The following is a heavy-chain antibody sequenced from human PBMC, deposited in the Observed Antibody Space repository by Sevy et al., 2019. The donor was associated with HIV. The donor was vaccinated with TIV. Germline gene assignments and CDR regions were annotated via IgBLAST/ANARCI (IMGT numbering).Heavy chain of an antibody. D-gene: IGHD3-22*01. J-gene: IGHJ4*02. CDR2: ISSSSSYI. Sequence: GGSLRLSCAASGFTFSSYSMNWVRQAPGKGLEWVSSISSSSSYIYYADSVKGRFTISRDNAKNSRYLQMNSLRAEDTAVYYCARGMCTMIEDLATYYYVDYLAQGTLVTVSS. V-gene: IGHV3-21*01. CDR3: ARGMCTMIEDLATYYYVDY. CDR1: GFTFSSYS.